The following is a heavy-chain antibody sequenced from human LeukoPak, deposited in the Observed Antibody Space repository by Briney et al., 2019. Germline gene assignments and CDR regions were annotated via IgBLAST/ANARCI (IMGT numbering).Heavy chain of an antibody. V-gene: IGHV3-30*18. CDR1: GFTFSNYG. D-gene: IGHD4-17*01. J-gene: IGHJ4*02. Sequence: AGGSLRLSCSASGFTFSNYGMHWVRQAPGKGLEWLAVISSDGSHKFYGDSVTGRFTISRDNSKNTLFLQFNSLRADDTAVYYCAKGRGTTVTAAANYWGQGTLVTVSS. CDR2: ISSDGSHK. CDR3: AKGRGTTVTAAANY.